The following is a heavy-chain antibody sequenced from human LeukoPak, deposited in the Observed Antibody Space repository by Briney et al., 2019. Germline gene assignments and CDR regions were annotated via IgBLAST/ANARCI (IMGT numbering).Heavy chain of an antibody. CDR1: GGSISSSSHY. V-gene: IGHV4-39*01. J-gene: IGHJ4*02. CDR3: ARHENLAGWLMYFDD. CDR2: MSYSGST. D-gene: IGHD3-22*01. Sequence: SETLSLTCTVSGGSISSSSHYWGWIRQSPGKGLEWNGSMSYSGSTYYNPPLKSRVTISVDTSNNQFSLKLSSVTAADTAVYHCARHENLAGWLMYFDDWGQGTLVTVSS.